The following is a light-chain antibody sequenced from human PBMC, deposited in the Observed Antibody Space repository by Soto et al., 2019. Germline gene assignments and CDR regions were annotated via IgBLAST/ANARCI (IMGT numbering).Light chain of an antibody. CDR2: EDS. Sequence: QRALTKPASVYGAPGQSLSISCPGTSSDVGNYNLVSWYQQHPGKAPKLMIYEDSKRPSGVSNRFSGSKSGSTASLTISGLQAEDEADYYCCSYAGSGTYVFGTGTKVTVL. CDR3: CSYAGSGTYV. CDR1: SSDVGNYNL. J-gene: IGLJ1*01. V-gene: IGLV2-23*01.